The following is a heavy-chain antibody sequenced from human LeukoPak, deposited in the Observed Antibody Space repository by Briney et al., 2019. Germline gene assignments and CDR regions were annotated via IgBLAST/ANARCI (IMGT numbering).Heavy chain of an antibody. CDR2: ISSSGSTI. CDR1: GFTFSDYY. D-gene: IGHD1-26*01. CDR3: ARDRSVGATRYYYYGMDV. V-gene: IGHV3-11*01. J-gene: IGHJ6*02. Sequence: KPGGSLRLSCAASGFTFSDYYMSWIRQAPGKGMEWVSYISSSGSTIYYADSVKGRFTISRDNAKNSLYLQMNSLRAEDTAVYYCARDRSVGATRYYYYGMDVWGQGTTVTVSS.